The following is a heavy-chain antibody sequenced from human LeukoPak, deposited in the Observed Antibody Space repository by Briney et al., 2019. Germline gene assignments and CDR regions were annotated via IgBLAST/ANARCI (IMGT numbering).Heavy chain of an antibody. D-gene: IGHD3-10*01. CDR2: MNSNSGNT. V-gene: IGHV1-8*01. J-gene: IGHJ5*02. CDR1: GYTFTSYD. CDR3: ARGYYYGDNWFDP. Sequence: GASVKVSCKASGYTFTSYDINWVRQASGQGLEWMGWMNSNSGNTGYAQKFHGRVTMTRNTSISTAYMELNSLRSEDTAVYFRARGYYYGDNWFDPWGQGTLVTVSS.